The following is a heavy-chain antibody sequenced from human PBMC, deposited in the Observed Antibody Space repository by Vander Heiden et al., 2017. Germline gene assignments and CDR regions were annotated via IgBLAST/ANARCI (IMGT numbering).Heavy chain of an antibody. J-gene: IGHJ6*02. CDR3: ARSGYYYYGMDV. CDR2: IGTAGDT. CDR1: GFTFSSYD. Sequence: EVQLVESGGGLVQPAGSLSLSCAASGFTFSSYDMHWVRQATGKGLEWVSAIGTAGDTYYPGSVKGRFTISRENAKNSLYLQMNSLRAGDTAVYYCARSGYYYYGMDVWGQGTTVTVSS. D-gene: IGHD6-25*01. V-gene: IGHV3-13*01.